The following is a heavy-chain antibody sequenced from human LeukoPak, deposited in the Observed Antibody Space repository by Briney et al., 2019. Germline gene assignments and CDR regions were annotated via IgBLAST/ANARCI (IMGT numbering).Heavy chain of an antibody. CDR1: GGSIRSFC. Sequence: SETLSLTCTVSGGSIRSFCWTWIRQTSGKGLDWIGHFCSSGTTTYNPSLKSRVTMSLDASKNEFSLKLRSVTAADTAMYYCARRLDDSYFDSWGQGILVTVSS. D-gene: IGHD3-3*01. J-gene: IGHJ4*02. CDR3: ARRLDDSYFDS. V-gene: IGHV4-59*01. CDR2: FCSSGTT.